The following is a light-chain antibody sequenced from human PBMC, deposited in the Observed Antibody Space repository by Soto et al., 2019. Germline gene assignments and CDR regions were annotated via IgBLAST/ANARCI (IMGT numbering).Light chain of an antibody. V-gene: IGLV1-47*01. Sequence: QSVLTQPPSASRTPGQTVPIFCSGSSSNIGSNYVYWYQQLPGTAPKLLIYRNNQRPSGVPDRFSGSKSGTSASLAISGLRSEDEADYYCAAWDDSLSGAYVFGTGTKVTVL. CDR2: RNN. J-gene: IGLJ1*01. CDR1: SSNIGSNY. CDR3: AAWDDSLSGAYV.